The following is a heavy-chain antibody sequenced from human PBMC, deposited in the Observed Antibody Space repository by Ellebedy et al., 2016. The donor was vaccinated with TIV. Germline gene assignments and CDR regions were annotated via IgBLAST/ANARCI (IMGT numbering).Heavy chain of an antibody. D-gene: IGHD3-3*01. J-gene: IGHJ4*02. CDR2: INWNGGSL. CDR3: ARGASWSAITGLDY. Sequence: SLKTSCAGSGFTFDDYAMYWVRQAPGKGLEWVAGINWNGGSLGYGDSVSGRFTISRDNAKKSLSLQMNSLGVEDTAVYYCARGASWSAITGLDYWGQGTLVTVSS. CDR1: GFTFDDYA. V-gene: IGHV3-9*01.